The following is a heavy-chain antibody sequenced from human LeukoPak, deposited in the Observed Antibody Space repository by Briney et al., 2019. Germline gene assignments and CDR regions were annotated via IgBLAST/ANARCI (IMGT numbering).Heavy chain of an antibody. J-gene: IGHJ4*02. Sequence: ASVKISCKASGYTFTTYDMTWVRQATGQGREWMGWMNPDSGDTGYAQKFQGRVTMTRDTSISTAYMELSSLGSEDTAIYYCARGLGDYNTDWFPVSGYWGQGTLVTVSS. V-gene: IGHV1-8*01. D-gene: IGHD3-9*01. CDR3: ARGLGDYNTDWFPVSGY. CDR1: GYTFTTYD. CDR2: MNPDSGDT.